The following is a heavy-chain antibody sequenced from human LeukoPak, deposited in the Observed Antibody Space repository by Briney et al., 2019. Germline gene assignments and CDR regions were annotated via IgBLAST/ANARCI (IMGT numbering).Heavy chain of an antibody. J-gene: IGHJ6*03. Sequence: SETLSLTCAAYGGSFSGYYWSWIRQPPGKGLEWIGEINHSGSTNYNPSLKSRVTISVDTSKNQFSLKLSPVTAADTAVYYCARSKITMVRGGDYYYMDVWGKGTTVTVSS. CDR1: GGSFSGYY. CDR3: ARSKITMVRGGDYYYMDV. V-gene: IGHV4-34*01. D-gene: IGHD3-10*01. CDR2: INHSGST.